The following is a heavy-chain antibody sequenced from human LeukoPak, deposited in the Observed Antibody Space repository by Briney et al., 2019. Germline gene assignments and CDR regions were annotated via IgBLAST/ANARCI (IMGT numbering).Heavy chain of an antibody. J-gene: IGHJ4*02. CDR3: VRKISVSGSYSD. D-gene: IGHD3-10*01. V-gene: IGHV1-8*01. Sequence: ASVKVSCKASGYTFTTYDNNWVRQGPGQGLEWVGWMNPNSGNAGYAQKFRGRVTMTRNTSISTAFLELSSLRSDDTAVYYCVRKISVSGSYSDWGQGTLVTVSS. CDR1: GYTFTTYD. CDR2: MNPNSGNA.